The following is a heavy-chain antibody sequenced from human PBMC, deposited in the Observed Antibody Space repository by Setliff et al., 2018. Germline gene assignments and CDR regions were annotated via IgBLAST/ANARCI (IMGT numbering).Heavy chain of an antibody. Sequence: SETLSLTCIVSGASINSSTFFWGWIRQPPGKGLEWIGSIYYSGTTYYNPSVRSRVTISVDTSKNQFSLKLSSVTAADTAVCFCARRPYQHYDSSGYSVNYYMDVWGKGTTVTVSS. V-gene: IGHV4-39*01. J-gene: IGHJ6*03. CDR3: ARRPYQHYDSSGYSVNYYMDV. D-gene: IGHD3-22*01. CDR1: GASINSSTFF. CDR2: IYYSGTT.